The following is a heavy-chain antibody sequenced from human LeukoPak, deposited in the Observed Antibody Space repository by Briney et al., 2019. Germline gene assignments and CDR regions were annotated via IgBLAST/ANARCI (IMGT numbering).Heavy chain of an antibody. Sequence: GGSLRLSCAASGFTFSSYEMNWVRQAPGKGLEWVSYISSSGSTIYYADSVKGRFTISRDNAKNSLYLQMNSLRAEDTALYYCARDRTIADYGDSSDIWGQGTMVTVSS. CDR1: GFTFSSYE. CDR3: ARDRTIADYGDSSDI. J-gene: IGHJ3*02. D-gene: IGHD4-17*01. V-gene: IGHV3-48*03. CDR2: ISSSGSTI.